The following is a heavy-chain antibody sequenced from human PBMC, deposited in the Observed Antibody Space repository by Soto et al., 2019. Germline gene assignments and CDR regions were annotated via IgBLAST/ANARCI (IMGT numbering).Heavy chain of an antibody. CDR3: ARESGGATATLDYYFYMDV. D-gene: IGHD5-12*01. Sequence: QVQLVQSGAEVRKPGASVTVSCRSSGDSFNDYYIHWVRQAPGQGFEWMGWINPNGGVTKYAQKFHGWVSLTRDTSIRTVYMQLSRLRYDDTAVYYCARESGGATATLDYYFYMDVWGTGTTVTVSS. CDR2: INPNGGVT. V-gene: IGHV1-2*04. J-gene: IGHJ6*03. CDR1: GDSFNDYY.